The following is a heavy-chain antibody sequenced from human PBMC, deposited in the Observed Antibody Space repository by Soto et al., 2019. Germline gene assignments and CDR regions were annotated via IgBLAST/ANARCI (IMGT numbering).Heavy chain of an antibody. V-gene: IGHV3-7*03. D-gene: IGHD2-15*01. Sequence: EAQLVESGGALVQPGGSLRLSCAASGFTSSNYYMSWFRQAPGKGLQWVASINQDGSEKYSVDSVKGRFTISRDNGKNSVYLQMNSLRVEDTAVYYCARYVGEIWGHGTKVTVSS. J-gene: IGHJ3*02. CDR2: INQDGSEK. CDR3: ARYVGEI. CDR1: GFTSSNYY.